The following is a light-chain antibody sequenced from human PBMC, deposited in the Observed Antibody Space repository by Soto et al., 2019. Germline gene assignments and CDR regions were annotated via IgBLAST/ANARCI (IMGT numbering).Light chain of an antibody. CDR2: KAS. CDR3: QHYNSYPIT. Sequence: EIQMTQSPSTLSASVGDRVTITCRASQSISSWLAWYQQKPGKAPKLLIYKASSLESGVPSRFSGSGSGTEFTLTISSLQPDDFGTYYCQHYNSYPITFGQGTRLEIK. CDR1: QSISSW. J-gene: IGKJ5*01. V-gene: IGKV1-5*03.